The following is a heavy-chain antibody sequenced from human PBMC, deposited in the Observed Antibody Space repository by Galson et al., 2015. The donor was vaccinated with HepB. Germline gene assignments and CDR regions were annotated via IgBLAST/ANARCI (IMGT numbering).Heavy chain of an antibody. Sequence: SLRLSCAASGFTFGDYAMSWFRQAPGKGLEWVGFIRSKAYGGTTEYAASVKGRFTISRDDSKSIAYLQMNSLKTEDTAVYYCTRDRFKILHPNPFDYWGQGTLVTVSS. CDR1: GFTFGDYA. CDR3: TRDRFKILHPNPFDY. CDR2: IRSKAYGGTT. V-gene: IGHV3-49*03. D-gene: IGHD1-14*01. J-gene: IGHJ4*02.